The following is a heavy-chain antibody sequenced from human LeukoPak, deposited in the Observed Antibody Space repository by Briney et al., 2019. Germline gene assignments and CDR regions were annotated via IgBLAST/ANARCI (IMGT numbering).Heavy chain of an antibody. CDR1: GGSISSYY. D-gene: IGHD2-21*02. V-gene: IGHV4-59*12. Sequence: SETLSLTCTVSGGSISSYYWSWIRQPPGKGLEWIGYIYYSGSTNYNPSLKSRVTISVDTSKNQFSLKLSSVTAVDTAVYYCASYCGGDCYPMPFDYWGQGTLVTVSS. J-gene: IGHJ4*02. CDR2: IYYSGST. CDR3: ASYCGGDCYPMPFDY.